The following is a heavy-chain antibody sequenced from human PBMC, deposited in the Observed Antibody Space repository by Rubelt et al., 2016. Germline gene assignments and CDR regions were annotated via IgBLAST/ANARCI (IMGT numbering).Heavy chain of an antibody. Sequence: QVQLVQPGAEVKKPGASVKVSCKASGYTFTGYYMHWVRQAPGQGLEWMGWINPNSGGTNYAQKVQGRVTMTRDTSISTAYMGLSRLRADDTAVYYCARFAIGGHSSGYLFDYWGQGTLVTVSS. CDR3: ARFAIGGHSSGYLFDY. V-gene: IGHV1-2*02. CDR1: GYTFTGYY. J-gene: IGHJ4*02. D-gene: IGHD3-22*01. CDR2: INPNSGGT.